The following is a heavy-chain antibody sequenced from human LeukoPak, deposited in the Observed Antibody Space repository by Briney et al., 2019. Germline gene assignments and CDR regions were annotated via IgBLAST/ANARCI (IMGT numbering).Heavy chain of an antibody. J-gene: IGHJ5*02. Sequence: GGSLRLSCAASGFSVGSNYMSWVRQAPGKGLEWVSVIYSGGSTYYADSVKGRFTISRDNSKNTLYLQMNSLRAEDTAVYYCARTARNWFDPWGQGTLVTVSS. D-gene: IGHD5-18*01. CDR2: IYSGGST. V-gene: IGHV3-66*01. CDR1: GFSVGSNY. CDR3: ARTARNWFDP.